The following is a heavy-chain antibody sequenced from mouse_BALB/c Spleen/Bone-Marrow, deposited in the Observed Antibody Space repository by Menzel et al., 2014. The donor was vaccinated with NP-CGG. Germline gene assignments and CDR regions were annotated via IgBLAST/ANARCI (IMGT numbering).Heavy chain of an antibody. J-gene: IGHJ4*01. V-gene: IGHV4-1*02. CDR3: ARTRYGYYAMDY. Sequence: EVKLVESGGGLVQPGGSLKLSCAASGFDFSRYWMSWVRQAPGKGLEWIGEINPDSSTINYMPSLKDKFIISRDNAKNTLYLQMSKVRSEDTALYYCARTRYGYYAMDYWGQGTSVTVSS. CDR2: INPDSSTI. CDR1: GFDFSRYW. D-gene: IGHD2-10*02.